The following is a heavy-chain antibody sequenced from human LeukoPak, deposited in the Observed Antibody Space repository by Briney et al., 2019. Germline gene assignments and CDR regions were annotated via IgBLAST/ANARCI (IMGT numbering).Heavy chain of an antibody. CDR2: IYYSGST. J-gene: IGHJ5*02. CDR3: ARRLTQYDCFDP. CDR1: GGSISSGGYY. Sequence: SETLSLTCTVSGGSISSGGYYWSWIRQHPGKGLEWIGYIYYSGSTYYNPSLKSRVTISVDTSKNQFSLHLNSVTPEDTAVYYCARRLTQYDCFDPWARESWSPSPQ. D-gene: IGHD2-2*01. V-gene: IGHV4-31*03.